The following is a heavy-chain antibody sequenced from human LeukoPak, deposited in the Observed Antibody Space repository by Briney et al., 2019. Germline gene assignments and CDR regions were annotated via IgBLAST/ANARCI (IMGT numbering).Heavy chain of an antibody. Sequence: SETLSLTCAVYGGSFSGYYWSWIRQPPGKGLEWIGEINDSGSTNYNPSLKSRVTISIDTSKNQFSLKLSSVTAADTAVYYCARPFSGTRSKWGQGTLVTVSS. CDR3: ARPFSGTRSK. V-gene: IGHV4-34*01. J-gene: IGHJ4*02. CDR1: GGSFSGYY. D-gene: IGHD1-7*01. CDR2: INDSGST.